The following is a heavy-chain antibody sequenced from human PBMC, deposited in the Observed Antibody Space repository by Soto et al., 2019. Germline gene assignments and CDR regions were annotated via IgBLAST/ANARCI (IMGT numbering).Heavy chain of an antibody. CDR1: RVSIGSRESY. D-gene: IGHD6-13*01. CDR3: ARHWGRGAAGTCYN. V-gene: IGHV4-39*01. Sequence: SETLSLTCSVSRVSIGSRESYWAWIRQPPGKGLEWIGTIYFSGSTYYNPSLKSRVTMSVDTSKNQFSLKLSSVTAADTAVYYCARHWGRGAAGTCYNWGQGTLVTVS. J-gene: IGHJ4*02. CDR2: IYFSGST.